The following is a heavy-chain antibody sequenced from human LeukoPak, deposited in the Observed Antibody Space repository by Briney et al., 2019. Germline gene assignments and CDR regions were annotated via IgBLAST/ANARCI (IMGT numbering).Heavy chain of an antibody. J-gene: IGHJ5*02. CDR2: IYYSGST. CDR3: ARDPATECSNGVCYKASWFDP. CDR1: GGSISSSSYY. D-gene: IGHD2-8*01. V-gene: IGHV4-39*07. Sequence: SETLSLTCTVSGGSISSSSYYWGWIRQPPGKGLEWIGSIYYSGSTYYNPSLKSRVTISVDTSKNQFSLKLSSVTAADTAVYYCARDPATECSNGVCYKASWFDPWGQGTLVTVSS.